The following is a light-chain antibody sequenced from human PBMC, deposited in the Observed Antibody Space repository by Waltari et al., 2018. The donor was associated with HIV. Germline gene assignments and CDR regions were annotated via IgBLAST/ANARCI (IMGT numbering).Light chain of an antibody. J-gene: IGKJ1*01. CDR3: QQYGTSPWT. Sequence: EIVLTQSPDPLSLSPGERATLFCRASQSISRSDLAWYQQTPGQAPRLLIYGASSRATDIPDRFTGSGSGTDFTLTISRLEPEDFVIYYCQQYGTSPWTFGQGTKVEIK. CDR2: GAS. CDR1: QSISRSD. V-gene: IGKV3-20*01.